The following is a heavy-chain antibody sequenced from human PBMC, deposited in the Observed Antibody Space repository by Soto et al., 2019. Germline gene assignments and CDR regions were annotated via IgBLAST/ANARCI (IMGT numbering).Heavy chain of an antibody. D-gene: IGHD3-9*01. J-gene: IGHJ4*02. Sequence: GSLRLSCAASGFTFSTYWMSWVRQAPGKGLEWVANIKQDGSEKYYVDSVKGRFTISRDNAKNSLYLQMNSLRAEDTAVYYCARDYDILTGYHPPDLDYWGQGTLVTVSS. CDR2: IKQDGSEK. V-gene: IGHV3-7*01. CDR3: ARDYDILTGYHPPDLDY. CDR1: GFTFSTYW.